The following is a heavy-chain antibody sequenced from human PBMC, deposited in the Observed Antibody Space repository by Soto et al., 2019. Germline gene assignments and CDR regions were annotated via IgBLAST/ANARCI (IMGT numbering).Heavy chain of an antibody. V-gene: IGHV4-59*08. D-gene: IGHD3-16*01. CDR2: IYYSGST. CDR3: ARVTVDYDYVWGSYYYYGMDV. Sequence: SETLSLTCTVSGGSISSYYWSWIRQPPGKGLEWIGYIYYSGSTNYNPSLKSRVTMSVDTSKNQFSLKLSSVTAADTAVYYCARVTVDYDYVWGSYYYYGMDVWGQGTTVTVSS. J-gene: IGHJ6*02. CDR1: GGSISSYY.